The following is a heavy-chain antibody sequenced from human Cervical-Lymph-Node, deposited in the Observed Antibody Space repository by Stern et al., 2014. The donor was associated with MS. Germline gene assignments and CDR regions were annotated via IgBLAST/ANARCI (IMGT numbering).Heavy chain of an antibody. CDR3: ARGGRMASMFY. J-gene: IGHJ4*02. CDR2: IYSIGST. V-gene: IGHV4-59*01. CDR1: GGSFTDYY. D-gene: IGHD5-24*01. Sequence: QVQLVESGPGLVKPSETLSLTCNVSGGSFTDYYWSWIRQPPGKGLEWIGCIYSIGSTHYSPSLKSRVTISIDASKSQFSLNLQSVTAADTAVYYCARGGRMASMFYWGQGTLVTVSS.